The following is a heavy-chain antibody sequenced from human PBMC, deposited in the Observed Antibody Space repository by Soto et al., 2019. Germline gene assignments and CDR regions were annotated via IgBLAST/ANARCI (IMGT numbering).Heavy chain of an antibody. CDR3: AREEVSRPNTYHGLDV. J-gene: IGHJ6*02. Sequence: EVQLVESGGGLVKPGGSLRLSCAASGFTFNTYTMNWVRQAPGKGLEWVSSISSRSIYIYYADSVTGRFTISRDDARISLYLQMNSLRAEDTAVYYCAREEVSRPNTYHGLDVWGQGTTVTVSS. V-gene: IGHV3-21*01. CDR1: GFTFNTYT. CDR2: ISSRSIYI.